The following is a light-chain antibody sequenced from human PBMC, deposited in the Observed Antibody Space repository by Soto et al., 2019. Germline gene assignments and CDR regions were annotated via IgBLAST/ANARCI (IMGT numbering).Light chain of an antibody. Sequence: EIVMKQSRATLSVSPGESATLSCRASQSVSSNLAWYQQKPGQAPRLLIYGASTRATGIPARFSGSGSGTEFTLTISSLQSEDFAVYYCQQYNNWPPVTFGQGTRLEIK. CDR2: GAS. J-gene: IGKJ5*01. CDR1: QSVSSN. V-gene: IGKV3-15*01. CDR3: QQYNNWPPVT.